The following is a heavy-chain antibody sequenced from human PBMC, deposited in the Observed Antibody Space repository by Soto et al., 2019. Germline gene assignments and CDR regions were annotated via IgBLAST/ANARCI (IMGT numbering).Heavy chain of an antibody. Sequence: GGSLRLSCAASGFTFSSYAMHWVRQAPGKGLEWVAVISYDGSNKYYADSVQGRFTISGVNSKNTRYLQMNSLRAGDTAVYYCARFGHPVLMAAAAPSGWFDPWGQGTLVTVSS. J-gene: IGHJ5*02. CDR2: ISYDGSNK. D-gene: IGHD6-13*01. CDR3: ARFGHPVLMAAAAPSGWFDP. V-gene: IGHV3-30-3*01. CDR1: GFTFSSYA.